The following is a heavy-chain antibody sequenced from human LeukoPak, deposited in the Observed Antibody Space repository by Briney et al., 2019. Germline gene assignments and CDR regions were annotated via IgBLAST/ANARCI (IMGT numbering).Heavy chain of an antibody. D-gene: IGHD4-17*01. CDR1: GGSINSYY. CDR2: IYTSGST. CDR3: TRDTGTTGEVKFDP. V-gene: IGHV4-4*07. J-gene: IGHJ5*02. Sequence: SETLSLTCTVSGGSINSYYWSWIRQPPGKGLEWIGRIYTSGSTTYSPSLKSRVTMSVDTSKSQFSLNLMSVTAADTAVYYCTRDTGTTGEVKFDPWGQGTLVTVSS.